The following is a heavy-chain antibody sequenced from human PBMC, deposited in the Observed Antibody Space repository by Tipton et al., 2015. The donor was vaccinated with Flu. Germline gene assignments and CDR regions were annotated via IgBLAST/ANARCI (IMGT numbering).Heavy chain of an antibody. CDR3: ARRDFSNYVSDPKSWFDP. CDR2: IYHTGST. Sequence: LRLSRTVSGDSISGSYYWGWIRQAPGKGLEWIGNIYHTGSTYHNPSLKSRVTMSVDTSRNHLSLRLRSVTAADTAVYFCARRDFSNYVSDPKSWFDPWGQGILVTVSP. D-gene: IGHD4-11*01. CDR1: GDSISGSYY. V-gene: IGHV4-38-2*02. J-gene: IGHJ5*02.